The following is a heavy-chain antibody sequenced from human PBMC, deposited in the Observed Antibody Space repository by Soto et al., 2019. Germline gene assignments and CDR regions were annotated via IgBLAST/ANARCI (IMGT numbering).Heavy chain of an antibody. CDR2: IYYSGST. CDR3: ARDPRPQSGGWFDP. Sequence: SETLSLTCTVSGGSISSGGYYWSWIRQHPGKGLEWIGYIYYSGSTYYNPSLKSRVTISVDTSKNQFSLKLSSVTAADTAVYYCARDPRPQSGGWFDPWGQGTLVTVSS. V-gene: IGHV4-31*03. J-gene: IGHJ5*02. D-gene: IGHD2-8*02. CDR1: GGSISSGGYY.